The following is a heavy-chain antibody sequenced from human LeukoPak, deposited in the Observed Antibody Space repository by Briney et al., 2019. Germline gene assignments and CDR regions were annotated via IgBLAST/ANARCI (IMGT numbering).Heavy chain of an antibody. J-gene: IGHJ4*02. Sequence: PGGSLRLSCTASGFTLCEYAMSWVPDAPGKGLEWVGFIRSKAYGGTTEYAASVKGRFTISRDDSKSIAYLQMNSLKTEDTAVYYCTRDPERYCRGGSCPYYFDYWGQGTLVTVSS. D-gene: IGHD2-15*01. V-gene: IGHV3-49*04. CDR1: GFTLCEYA. CDR2: IRSKAYGGTT. CDR3: TRDPERYCRGGSCPYYFDY.